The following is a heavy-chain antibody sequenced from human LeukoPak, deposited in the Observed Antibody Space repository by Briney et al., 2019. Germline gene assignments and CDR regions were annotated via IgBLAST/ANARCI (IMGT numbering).Heavy chain of an antibody. CDR1: GYTFTDYY. J-gene: IGHJ4*02. Sequence: ASVKVSCKASGYTFTDYYIHWVRQAPGQGLEWMGWINPNSGGTNYAQKFQGRVTMTRDTSISTAYMELSGLYSDDTAVYYCARDYPGMITGVEKYSFDYWGQGTLVTVSS. D-gene: IGHD7-27*01. CDR3: ARDYPGMITGVEKYSFDY. CDR2: INPNSGGT. V-gene: IGHV1-2*02.